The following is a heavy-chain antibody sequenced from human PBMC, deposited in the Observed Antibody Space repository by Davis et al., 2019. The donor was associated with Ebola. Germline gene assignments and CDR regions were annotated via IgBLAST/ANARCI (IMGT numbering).Heavy chain of an antibody. D-gene: IGHD6-19*01. Sequence: GESLKISCAVSGFTFSSYAMSWVRQAPGQGLSCLSHISISGGTTYYADSVKGRFTISRDNSKNTLYLQMNRLRAEDTAVYYCAKDGSATPFASWGQGALVTVSS. V-gene: IGHV3-23*01. CDR2: ISISGGTT. CDR1: GFTFSSYA. J-gene: IGHJ4*02. CDR3: AKDGSATPFAS.